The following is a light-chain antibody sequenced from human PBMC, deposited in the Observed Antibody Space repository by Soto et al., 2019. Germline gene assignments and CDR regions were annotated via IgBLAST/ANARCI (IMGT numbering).Light chain of an antibody. CDR1: QGSSNY. CDR3: LKYNSAPRT. V-gene: IGKV1-27*01. Sequence: DIQMTQSPSSLSASVGDRVTNTCRASQGSSNYLAWYQQKPGKVPKLLIYAASTLQSGVPSRFSGSGSGTDFALTISSLQPEDVATYSCLKYNSAPRTFGQGTKVQIK. J-gene: IGKJ1*01. CDR2: AAS.